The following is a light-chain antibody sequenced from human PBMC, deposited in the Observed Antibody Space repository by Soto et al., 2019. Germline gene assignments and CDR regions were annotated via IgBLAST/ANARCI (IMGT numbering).Light chain of an antibody. CDR1: SSDVGGYNY. V-gene: IGLV2-14*01. CDR2: EVR. J-gene: IGLJ1*01. CDR3: TSYTISSPYV. Sequence: QSALTQPASVSGSPGQSITISCTGTSSDVGGYNYVSWYQQHPGKAPKLMIYEVRNRPSGISNRFSGSKSGNTASLTISGLQAEDEADYYCTSYTISSPYVFGTGTQLTVL.